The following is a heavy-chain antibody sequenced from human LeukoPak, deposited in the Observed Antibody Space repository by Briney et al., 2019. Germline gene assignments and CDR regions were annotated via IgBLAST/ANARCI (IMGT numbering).Heavy chain of an antibody. Sequence: GASVKVSCKASGYTFTSYYMHWVRQAPGQGLEWMGFINPSGGGTSYAQKFQGRVTMTTDTSTSTVYMELSSLRSEDTAVYYCARGDEFLNFDYWGQGTLVTVSS. CDR1: GYTFTSYY. CDR3: ARGDEFLNFDY. D-gene: IGHD2-21*01. J-gene: IGHJ4*02. CDR2: INPSGGGT. V-gene: IGHV1-46*01.